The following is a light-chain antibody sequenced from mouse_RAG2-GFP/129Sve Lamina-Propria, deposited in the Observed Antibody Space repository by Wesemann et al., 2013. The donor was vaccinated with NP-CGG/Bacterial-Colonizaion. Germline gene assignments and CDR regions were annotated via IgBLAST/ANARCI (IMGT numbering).Light chain of an antibody. CDR2: SAS. CDR3: QQYSSYPYMYT. J-gene: IGKJ2*01. Sequence: DIVMTQSHKFMSTSVGDRVSITCKASQNVGTAVAWYQQKPGQSPKLLIYSASNRHTGVPDRFTGSGSGTDFTLTISNVQSEDLADYFCQQYSSYPYMYTFGGGDQAGNKT. V-gene: IGKV6-23*01. CDR1: QNVGTA.